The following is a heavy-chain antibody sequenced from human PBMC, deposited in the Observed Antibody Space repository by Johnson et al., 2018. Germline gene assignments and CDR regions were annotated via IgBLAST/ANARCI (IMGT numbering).Heavy chain of an antibody. CDR2: IFWDDDK. CDR3: AHFFWRGECYSRADYHH. V-gene: IGHV2-5*02. Sequence: QVTLKESGPTLMNPTQTLTLTCTFSGFSLTSPGVGVGWIRQPPGKALEWLTLIFWDDDKFYNPSLRTRVTITKDTSNNQVVFMMTNMAPEDTGTYYCAHFFWRGECYSRADYHHWGKGTLVTVSS. J-gene: IGHJ1*01. CDR1: GFSLTSPGVG. D-gene: IGHD2-21*01.